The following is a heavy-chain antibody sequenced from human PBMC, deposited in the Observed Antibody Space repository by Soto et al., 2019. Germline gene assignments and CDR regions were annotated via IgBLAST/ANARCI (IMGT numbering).Heavy chain of an antibody. Sequence: PGGSPRLSCSASGFIFSSFPMHWVRQAPGKGLEWVSSISGGAYTTYYADSVKGRFTISRANSKNILYLQMNSLRAEDTALYFCARRKGSTAAMGVWGQGTTGIISS. CDR1: GFIFSSFP. V-gene: IGHV3-23*01. CDR3: ARRKGSTAAMGV. J-gene: IGHJ6*02. D-gene: IGHD2-21*02. CDR2: ISGGAYTT.